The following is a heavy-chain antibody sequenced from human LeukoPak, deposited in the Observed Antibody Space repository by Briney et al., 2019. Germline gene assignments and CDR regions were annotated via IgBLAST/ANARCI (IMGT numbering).Heavy chain of an antibody. CDR2: ISTYDDNI. CDR1: GYTFTTYG. CDR3: AREAYSNILTGTDY. Sequence: ASVKVSCKASGYTFTTYGLSWVRQAPGQGLEWLGWISTYDDNIKYAQSLQGRLTLTIDTSTSTAYMELRSLTSDDTAVYYCAREAYSNILTGTDYWGPGTLVTVSS. D-gene: IGHD3-9*01. V-gene: IGHV1-18*01. J-gene: IGHJ4*02.